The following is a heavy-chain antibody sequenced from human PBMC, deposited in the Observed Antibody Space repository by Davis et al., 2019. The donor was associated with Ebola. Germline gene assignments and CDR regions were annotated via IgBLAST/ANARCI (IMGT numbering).Heavy chain of an antibody. CDR2: ISYDGSNK. J-gene: IGHJ4*02. D-gene: IGHD1-26*01. V-gene: IGHV3-30-3*01. Sequence: GESLKISCAASGFTFSSYAMHWVRQAPGKGLEWVAVISYDGSNKYYADSVKGRFTISRDNSKNTLYLQMNSLRAEDTAVYYCASAHRVGDYWGQGTPVTVSS. CDR1: GFTFSSYA. CDR3: ASAHRVGDY.